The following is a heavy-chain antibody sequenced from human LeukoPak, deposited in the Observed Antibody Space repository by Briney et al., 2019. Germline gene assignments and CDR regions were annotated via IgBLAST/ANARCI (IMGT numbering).Heavy chain of an antibody. Sequence: GGSLRLSCAASGFTFSSYGMHWVRQAPGKGLEWVAVISYDGSNKYYADSVKGRFTISRGNSKNTLYLQMNSLRAEDTAVYYCAKEGHYYYYGMDVWGQGTTVTVSS. V-gene: IGHV3-30*18. J-gene: IGHJ6*02. CDR2: ISYDGSNK. CDR3: AKEGHYYYYGMDV. CDR1: GFTFSSYG.